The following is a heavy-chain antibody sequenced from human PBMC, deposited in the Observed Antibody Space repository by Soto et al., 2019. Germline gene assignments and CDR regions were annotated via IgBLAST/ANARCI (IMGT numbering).Heavy chain of an antibody. CDR1: GGSFSGYY. CDR3: ARGRACGGSCRTRKVRGYYMDV. Sequence: ASETLSLTCAVYGGSFSGYYWSWIRQPPGKGLEWIWEINHSGSTNYNPSLKSRVTISVDTSKNQFSLKLSSVTAADTAVYYCARGRACGGSCRTRKVRGYYMDVWGKGTTVTVSS. D-gene: IGHD2-15*01. CDR2: INHSGST. V-gene: IGHV4-34*01. J-gene: IGHJ6*03.